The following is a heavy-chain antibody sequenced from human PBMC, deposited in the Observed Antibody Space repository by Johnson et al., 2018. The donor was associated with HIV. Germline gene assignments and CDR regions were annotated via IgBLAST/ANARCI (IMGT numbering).Heavy chain of an antibody. Sequence: FAVSNNYMSWVRQAPGQGLEWVSVIYSSGSAYNADSMKGRFTISRDNSKNTLYLQMNSLRVEDTAMDYCASSSPYSGSYGDAFDIWGQGTLVTVSS. CDR2: IYSSGSA. CDR1: FAVSNNY. V-gene: IGHV3-53*01. D-gene: IGHD1-26*01. CDR3: ASSSPYSGSYGDAFDI. J-gene: IGHJ3*02.